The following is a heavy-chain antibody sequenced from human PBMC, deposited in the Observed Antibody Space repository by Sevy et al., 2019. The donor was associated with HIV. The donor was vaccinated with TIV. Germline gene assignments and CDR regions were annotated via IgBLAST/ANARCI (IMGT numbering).Heavy chain of an antibody. CDR2: ISGSGGST. CDR1: GFTFSSYA. D-gene: IGHD3-10*01. J-gene: IGHJ4*02. Sequence: GGSLRLSCAASGFTFSSYAMSWVRQAPGKGLEWVSAISGSGGSTYYADSVKGRFTISRDNSKNTLYLQMNSLRAEDTAVYYCAKDRSRITMVRGVIIPDYWGQGTLVTVSS. V-gene: IGHV3-23*01. CDR3: AKDRSRITMVRGVIIPDY.